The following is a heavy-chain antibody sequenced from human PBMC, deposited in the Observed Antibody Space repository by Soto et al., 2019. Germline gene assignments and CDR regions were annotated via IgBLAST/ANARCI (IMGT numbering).Heavy chain of an antibody. D-gene: IGHD5-12*01. J-gene: IGHJ4*02. CDR2: IIPIIGTR. CDR3: ARDLGSGYDPGDY. Sequence: QVQLVQSGAEVKKPGSSVKVSCKASGGTFSIYAVSWVQQAPGQGLEWMGGIIPIIGTRNYAQRFQGRITITGDESTSTAYMELSSLKSEDTAVYYCARDLGSGYDPGDYWGQGTLVTVSS. V-gene: IGHV1-69*12. CDR1: GGTFSIYA.